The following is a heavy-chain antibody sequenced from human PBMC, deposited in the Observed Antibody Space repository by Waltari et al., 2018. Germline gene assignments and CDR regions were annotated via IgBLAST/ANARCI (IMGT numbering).Heavy chain of an antibody. CDR2: VYYSGIT. V-gene: IGHV4-59*01. D-gene: IGHD3-10*01. CDR3: ARGGITSGDFDY. CDR1: GGSFMRYY. J-gene: IGHJ4*02. Sequence: QVQLQESCPGLVKPSETLSLTCTVYGGSFMRYYCSWIRQAPGKGLEWIGYVYYSGITDYNPSLKSRVIISVDTSKNQFSLRLSSVTAADTAVYYCARGGITSGDFDYWGQGTLVTVSS.